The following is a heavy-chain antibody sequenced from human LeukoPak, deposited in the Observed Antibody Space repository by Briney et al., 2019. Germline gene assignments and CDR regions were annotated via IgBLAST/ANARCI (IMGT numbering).Heavy chain of an antibody. CDR2: IYTSGST. CDR1: GGSISSGSYY. V-gene: IGHV4-61*02. D-gene: IGHD1-7*01. CDR3: ARGSGELLPGWGAFDI. J-gene: IGHJ3*02. Sequence: PSQTLSLTCTVSGGSISSGSYYWRWIRQPAGKGLEWIGRIYTSGSTNYNPSLKSRVTISVDTSKNQFSLKLSSVTAADTAVYYCARGSGELLPGWGAFDIWGQGTMVTVSS.